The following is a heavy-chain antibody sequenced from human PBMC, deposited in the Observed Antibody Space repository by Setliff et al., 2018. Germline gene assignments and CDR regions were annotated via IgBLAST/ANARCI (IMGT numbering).Heavy chain of an antibody. CDR3: TNWNLSGF. CDR1: GLTLSHYW. V-gene: IGHV3-74*01. CDR2: INFDGTST. J-gene: IGHJ4*02. D-gene: IGHD1-20*01. Sequence: GGSLRLSCEGSGLTLSHYWMHWVRQGPGKGLVWVSYINFDGTSTNYADSVKGRFTISRDNAKNSLYVQMNNLRAEDTAVYFCTNWNLSGFWGQGTLVTVSS.